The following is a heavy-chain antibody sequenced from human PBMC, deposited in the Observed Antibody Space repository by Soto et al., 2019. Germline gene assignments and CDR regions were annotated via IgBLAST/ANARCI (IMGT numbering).Heavy chain of an antibody. CDR3: ARDRYLRTSRLYYYYGMDV. CDR1: GGTFSSYA. J-gene: IGHJ6*02. CDR2: IIPIFGTA. Sequence: SVKVSCKASGGTFSSYAISWVRQAPGQGXEWMGGIIPIFGTANYAQKFQGRVTITADESTSTAYMELSSLSSEDTAVYYCARDRYLRTSRLYYYYGMDVWGQGPTVTVSS. V-gene: IGHV1-69*13. D-gene: IGHD2-2*01.